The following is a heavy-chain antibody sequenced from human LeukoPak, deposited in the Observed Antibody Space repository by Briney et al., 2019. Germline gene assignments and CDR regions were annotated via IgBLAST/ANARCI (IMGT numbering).Heavy chain of an antibody. CDR1: GGPLSSYY. J-gene: IGHJ3*02. CDR3: ARNKPLDPFDI. Sequence: PSETLSLTCTVSGGPLSSYYWSWIWQLPGKGLEWIGYIYYSGNTYYNPSLKSRVTISVDTSENQFSLKLNSVTAADTAVYYCARNKPLDPFDIWGQGTMVTVSS. V-gene: IGHV4-59*01. CDR2: IYYSGNT. D-gene: IGHD1/OR15-1a*01.